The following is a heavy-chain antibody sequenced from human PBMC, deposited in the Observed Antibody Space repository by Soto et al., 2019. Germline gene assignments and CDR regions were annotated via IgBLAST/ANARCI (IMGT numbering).Heavy chain of an antibody. CDR2: IKSKTDGGTT. J-gene: IGHJ4*02. Sequence: EVQLVESGGGLVKPGGSLRLSCAATGFTFSNAWMSWVRQAPGKGLEWVGRIKSKTDGGTTDYAAPVKGRFTISRDDSKNTLYLQMNSLKTEDTAVYYCTTGLINCSAGSCYKYYFDYWGQGTLVTVSS. D-gene: IGHD2-15*01. CDR1: GFTFSNAW. CDR3: TTGLINCSAGSCYKYYFDY. V-gene: IGHV3-15*01.